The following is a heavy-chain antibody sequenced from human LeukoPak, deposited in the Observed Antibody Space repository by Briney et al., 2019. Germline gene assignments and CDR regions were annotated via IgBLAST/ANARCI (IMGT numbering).Heavy chain of an antibody. V-gene: IGHV1-24*01. D-gene: IGHD3-22*01. CDR1: GYTLTESS. J-gene: IGHJ4*02. CDR3: ATGRNYHDSSGYYLLDY. Sequence: ASVKVSRKGSGYTLTESSMHWVRRARGKGLEGMGGFDPEDGETVYAQKFQDRVTMTEDTSIDTAYMELSSLRSEDTAVYYCATGRNYHDSSGYYLLDYWGQGALVTVCS. CDR2: FDPEDGET.